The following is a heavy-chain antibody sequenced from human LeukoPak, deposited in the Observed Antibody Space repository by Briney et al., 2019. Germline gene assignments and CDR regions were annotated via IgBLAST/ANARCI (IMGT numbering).Heavy chain of an antibody. CDR3: ARDPRHSSGWYRDY. V-gene: IGHV3-30*04. Sequence: GGSLRLSCAASGFTFSSYAMHWVRQAPGKGLEWVAVISYDGSNKYYADSVKGRFTISRDNSKNTLYLQMNSLRAEDTAVYYCARDPRHSSGWYRDYWGQGTLDTVSS. D-gene: IGHD6-19*01. J-gene: IGHJ4*02. CDR2: ISYDGSNK. CDR1: GFTFSSYA.